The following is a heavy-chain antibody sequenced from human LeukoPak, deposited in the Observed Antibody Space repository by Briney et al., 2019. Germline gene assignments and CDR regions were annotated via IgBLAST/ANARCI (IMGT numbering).Heavy chain of an antibody. CDR2: IDKDGSEK. Sequence: GGSLRLSCSVSGFTFSEYWMRWVRPAPGKGLEWVASIDKDGSEKRYVDSVKGRFTISRDNAKNSVYLEMTSLGAEDTALYYGATYPKHSGAPGTDYWGQGTLVTVSS. V-gene: IGHV3-7*01. CDR3: ATYPKHSGAPGTDY. D-gene: IGHD6-13*01. CDR1: GFTFSEYW. J-gene: IGHJ4*02.